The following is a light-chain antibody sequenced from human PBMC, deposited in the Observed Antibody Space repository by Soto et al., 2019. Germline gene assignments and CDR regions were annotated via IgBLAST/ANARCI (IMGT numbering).Light chain of an antibody. J-gene: IGLJ1*01. CDR3: AAWDDTLSGYV. Sequence: QSALTQPPSASGTPGQRVTISCSGSSSNIGSNYVFWYQHLPGMAPQLLIYSDNQRPSGVPDRFSGSKSGTSASLAISGLRSEDEADYYCAAWDDTLSGYVFGTGTKVTV. V-gene: IGLV1-47*02. CDR1: SSNIGSNY. CDR2: SDN.